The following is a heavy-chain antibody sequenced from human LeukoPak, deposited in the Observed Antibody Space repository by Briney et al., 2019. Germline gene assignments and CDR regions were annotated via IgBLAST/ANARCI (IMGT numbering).Heavy chain of an antibody. CDR1: GGSISGYY. CDR2: IYYTGST. J-gene: IGHJ4*02. CDR3: ARHSVSRSYPLDY. Sequence: SETLSLTCTVSGGSISGYYWGWIRQPPGKTLEYIGYIYYTGSTTSNPSLESRVTISVSTSKNQFSLKLTSVTAADTAVYYCARHSVSRSYPLDYWGQGTLVTVSS. D-gene: IGHD3-16*02. V-gene: IGHV4-59*08.